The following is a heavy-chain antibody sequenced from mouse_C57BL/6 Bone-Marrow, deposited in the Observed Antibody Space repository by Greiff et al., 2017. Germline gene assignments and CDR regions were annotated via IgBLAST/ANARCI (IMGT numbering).Heavy chain of an antibody. CDR1: GYSFTDYN. Sequence: EVQLQQSGPELVKPGASVKISCKASGYSFTDYNMNWVKQSNGQGLEWIGVINPNYGTTSYNQKFKGKATLTVDQSSSTAYMQLNSLTSEDSAVYYGARSYDYDDAMDYWGEGTAVTVSS. J-gene: IGHJ4*01. CDR3: ARSYDYDDAMDY. V-gene: IGHV1-39*01. D-gene: IGHD2-4*01. CDR2: INPNYGTT.